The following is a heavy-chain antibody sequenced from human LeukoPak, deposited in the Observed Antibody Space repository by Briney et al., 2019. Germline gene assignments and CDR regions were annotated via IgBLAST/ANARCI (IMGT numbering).Heavy chain of an antibody. V-gene: IGHV4-39*07. CDR3: ARGFGGYSYGKFRYYYYYYIDV. CDR2: IYYSGST. Sequence: SETLSLTCTVSGGSISSSSYYWGWIRQPPGKGLEWIGSIYYSGSTYYNPSLKSRVTISVDTSKNQFSLELSSVTAADTAVYYCARGFGGYSYGKFRYYYYYYIDVWGKGTTVTISS. D-gene: IGHD5-18*01. CDR1: GGSISSSSYY. J-gene: IGHJ6*03.